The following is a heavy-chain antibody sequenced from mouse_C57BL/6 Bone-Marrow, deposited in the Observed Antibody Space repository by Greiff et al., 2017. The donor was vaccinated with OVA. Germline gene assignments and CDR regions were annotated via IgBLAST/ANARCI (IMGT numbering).Heavy chain of an antibody. V-gene: IGHV14-3*01. J-gene: IGHJ3*01. Sequence: VQLQQSVAELVRPGASVKLSCTASGFTIKNTYMHWVKQRPEQGLEWIGRIDPANGNTKYAPKFQGKATITADTSSNTAYLQLSSLTSEDTAIYYCATPLYDYDEAWFAYWGQGTLVTVSA. CDR2: IDPANGNT. CDR3: ATPLYDYDEAWFAY. D-gene: IGHD2-4*01. CDR1: GFTIKNTY.